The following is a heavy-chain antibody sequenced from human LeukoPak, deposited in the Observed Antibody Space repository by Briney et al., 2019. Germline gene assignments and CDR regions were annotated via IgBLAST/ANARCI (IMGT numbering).Heavy chain of an antibody. V-gene: IGHV3-23*01. D-gene: IGHD3-10*01. CDR2: ISGSGGST. J-gene: IGHJ6*03. Sequence: PGGSLRLSCAASGFTFSSWGMNWVRQAPGKGLEWVSAISGSGGSTYYADSVKGRFTISRDNSKNTLYLQMNSLRAEDTAVYYCARGVYYYFYMDVWGKGTTVTVSS. CDR1: GFTFSSWG. CDR3: ARGVYYYFYMDV.